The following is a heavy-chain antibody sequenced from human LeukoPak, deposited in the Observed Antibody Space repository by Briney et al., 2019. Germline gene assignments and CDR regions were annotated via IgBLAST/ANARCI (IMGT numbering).Heavy chain of an antibody. CDR1: GFTFSSYA. CDR2: ISGSGSST. J-gene: IGHJ5*01. CDR3: AKGGDSFYYGGNAWFDS. V-gene: IGHV3-23*01. Sequence: PGGSLRLSCAASGFTFSSYAMNWVRQAPGKGLEWVSGISGSGSSTYYADSAKGRFTISRDNSKNTLYLQMNSVRAEDTAVYYCAKGGDSFYYGGNAWFDSWGQGTLVTVSS. D-gene: IGHD4-23*01.